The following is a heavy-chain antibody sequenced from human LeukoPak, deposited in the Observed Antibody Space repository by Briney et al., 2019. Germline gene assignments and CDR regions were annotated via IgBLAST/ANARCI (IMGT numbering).Heavy chain of an antibody. Sequence: ASVKVSCKSSGYTFTSYDINWVRQATGQGLEWMGWMNPNSGNTGYARKFQGRVTMTRNTSISTAYMELSSLRSEDTAVYYCARGLRRGYSGYDTFDYWGQGTLVTVSS. CDR3: ARGLRRGYSGYDTFDY. J-gene: IGHJ4*02. CDR1: GYTFTSYD. CDR2: MNPNSGNT. D-gene: IGHD5-12*01. V-gene: IGHV1-8*01.